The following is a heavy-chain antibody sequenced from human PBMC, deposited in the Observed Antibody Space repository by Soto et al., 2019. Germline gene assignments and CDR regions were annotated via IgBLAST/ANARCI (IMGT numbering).Heavy chain of an antibody. CDR2: LSYLGTT. J-gene: IGHJ4*02. CDR1: TDYIRDVTYY. CDR3: AKGRSDSGWYEENL. Sequence: RTYSFSTDYIRDVTYYWAWIPHPPGRGLEWMGSLSYLGTTDYNPSLKSRVTISKDASKNQFSLKLTSVTAADTAVYYCAKGRSDSGWYEENLWGRGNLVNASS. V-gene: IGHV4-39*01. D-gene: IGHD6-19*01.